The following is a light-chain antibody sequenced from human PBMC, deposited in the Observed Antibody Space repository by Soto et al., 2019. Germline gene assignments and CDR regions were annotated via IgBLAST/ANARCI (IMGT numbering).Light chain of an antibody. Sequence: QSVLTQSPSASGTPGQRVTISCSGSASTIGRNYVYWYQQLPGTAPKLLIYRNSQRPSGVPARFSGSKSGTSASLAISGLRSEDEADYYCAAWDDNLSGFYVFGDGTKVTVL. CDR3: AAWDDNLSGFYV. CDR2: RNS. J-gene: IGLJ1*01. CDR1: ASTIGRNY. V-gene: IGLV1-47*01.